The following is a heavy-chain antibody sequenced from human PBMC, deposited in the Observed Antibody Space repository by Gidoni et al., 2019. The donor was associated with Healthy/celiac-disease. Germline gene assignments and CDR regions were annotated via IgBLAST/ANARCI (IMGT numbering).Heavy chain of an antibody. CDR3: AGHDYGDRYWYFDL. Sequence: QVQLVQSGAEVKKPGSSVKVSCKASGGTFSSYAISWVRQAPGQGLEWMGRIIPILGIANYAQKFQGRVTITADKSTSTAYMELSSLRSEDTAVYYCAGHDYGDRYWYFDLWGRGTLVTVSS. J-gene: IGHJ2*01. CDR2: IIPILGIA. D-gene: IGHD4-17*01. CDR1: GGTFSSYA. V-gene: IGHV1-69*04.